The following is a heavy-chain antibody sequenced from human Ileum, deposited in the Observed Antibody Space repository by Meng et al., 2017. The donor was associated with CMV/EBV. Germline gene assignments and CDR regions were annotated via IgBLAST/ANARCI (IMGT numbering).Heavy chain of an antibody. J-gene: IGHJ4*02. Sequence: GGSLRLSCTASGFSFSDSYMSWIRQAPGKGLDYVSYISSSGSNIYYTDSVKGRFTISRDNSKNTLYLQMNSLRSEDTAVYYCARDLAGSGFYPDYWGQGTLVTVSS. D-gene: IGHD3-10*01. CDR3: ARDLAGSGFYPDY. V-gene: IGHV3-11*04. CDR1: GFSFSDSY. CDR2: ISSSGSNI.